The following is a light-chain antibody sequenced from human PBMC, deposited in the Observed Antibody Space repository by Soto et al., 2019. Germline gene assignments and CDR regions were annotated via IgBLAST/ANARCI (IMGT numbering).Light chain of an antibody. CDR3: ATWDRSLSVYVL. CDR1: SSNVGSNY. Sequence: QSGLTKPPSVFAALGKKVTISCSGSSSNVGSNYVSWYQQLPGTAPKLLIYDNNKRPSGIPDRFSGSKSGTSATRDITWLHTGDEADYYCATWDRSLSVYVLFGGGTKVTVL. V-gene: IGLV1-51*01. J-gene: IGLJ2*01. CDR2: DNN.